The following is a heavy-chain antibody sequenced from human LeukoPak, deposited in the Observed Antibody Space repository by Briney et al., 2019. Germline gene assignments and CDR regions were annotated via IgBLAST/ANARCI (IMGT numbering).Heavy chain of an antibody. D-gene: IGHD2-2*02. CDR3: ASSRGYQLLYGEDFDY. J-gene: IGHJ4*02. Sequence: PGGSLRLSCAASGFTFSSYGMHWVRQAPGKGLEWVAFIRYDGSNEYHADSVKGRFTISRDNSKNTLYLQMNSLRTEDTAVYYCASSRGYQLLYGEDFDYWGQGTLVTVSS. CDR1: GFTFSSYG. V-gene: IGHV3-30*02. CDR2: IRYDGSNE.